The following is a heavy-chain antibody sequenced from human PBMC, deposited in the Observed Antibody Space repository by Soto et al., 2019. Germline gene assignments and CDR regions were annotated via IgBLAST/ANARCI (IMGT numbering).Heavy chain of an antibody. CDR2: INHRGTT. CDR3: ASGYPRSILSTSLTTSYWFDS. Sequence: QVQLQQWGTGLLKPSETLSLHCAVYGESLRGYYWSWIRQTPAMGLEWIGEINHRGTTNHDSSLKSRAISSIDTSKNQVSLRLNYVTAADTAVYYCASGYPRSILSTSLTTSYWFDSWGQGTLVTVSS. CDR1: GESLRGYY. V-gene: IGHV4-34*04. D-gene: IGHD2-21*01. J-gene: IGHJ5*01.